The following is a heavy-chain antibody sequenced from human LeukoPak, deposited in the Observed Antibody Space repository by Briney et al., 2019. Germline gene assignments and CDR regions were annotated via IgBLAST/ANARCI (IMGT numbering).Heavy chain of an antibody. J-gene: IGHJ3*02. Sequence: GASVKVSCKASGCNFNTFAFSWVRQAPGQGLEWMGGIIPVFGKALYAQKFQGRVTITADESTSTAYMELGGLRSEDKAVYYCARVRDYGGLINAFDIWGQGTMVTVSS. CDR1: GCNFNTFA. CDR2: IIPVFGKA. D-gene: IGHD4-23*01. CDR3: ARVRDYGGLINAFDI. V-gene: IGHV1-69*13.